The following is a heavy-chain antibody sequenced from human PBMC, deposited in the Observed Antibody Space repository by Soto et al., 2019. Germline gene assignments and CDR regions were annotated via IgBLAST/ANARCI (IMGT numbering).Heavy chain of an antibody. D-gene: IGHD5-18*01. Sequence: SETLSLTCTVSGGSISSYYRSWIRQSPGKGLEWIGYISYSGSTKYNPSLKSRVTISVDTSKNQFSLKLSSVTAADTAVYYCARGRGDTAMAWYYWGQGTLVTVSS. CDR3: ARGRGDTAMAWYY. V-gene: IGHV4-59*01. CDR1: GGSISSYY. J-gene: IGHJ4*02. CDR2: ISYSGST.